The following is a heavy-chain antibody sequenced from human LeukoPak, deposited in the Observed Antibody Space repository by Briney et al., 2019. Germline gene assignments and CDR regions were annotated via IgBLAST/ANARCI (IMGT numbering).Heavy chain of an antibody. J-gene: IGHJ4*02. V-gene: IGHV6-1*01. Sequence: SQTLSLTCAISGDSVSSNSAAWNWIRQSPSRGFEWLGGTYYRSKWYNDYAASVKSRITIDADTSKNQFSLHLNSVTPEDTAVYYCARVGGSGTWYLDYWGQGTLVTVSS. D-gene: IGHD3-10*01. CDR2: TYYRSKWYN. CDR1: GDSVSSNSAA. CDR3: ARVGGSGTWYLDY.